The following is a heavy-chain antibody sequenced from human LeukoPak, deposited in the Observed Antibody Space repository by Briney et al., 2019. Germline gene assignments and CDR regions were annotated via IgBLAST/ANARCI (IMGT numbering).Heavy chain of an antibody. CDR3: ARPGPYSSGWYQDFDY. Sequence: GGSLRLSCAASGFTLSNYWIRWVRQAPGKGLVWVAYINSDGSRTSYADSVKGRFTISRDNAKNTVHLLMNSLRVEDTAVYYCARPGPYSSGWYQDFDYWGQGTLVTVSS. J-gene: IGHJ4*02. CDR2: INSDGSRT. D-gene: IGHD6-19*01. CDR1: GFTLSNYW. V-gene: IGHV3-74*01.